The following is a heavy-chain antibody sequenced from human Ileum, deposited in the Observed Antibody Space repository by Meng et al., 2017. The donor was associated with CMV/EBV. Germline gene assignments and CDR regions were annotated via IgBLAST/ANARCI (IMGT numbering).Heavy chain of an antibody. V-gene: IGHV1-46*01. CDR2: INPSGGST. J-gene: IGHJ4*02. CDR1: GYTFTSYF. CDR3: AREPSGDFYFDY. Sequence: ASVKVSFKASGYTFTSYFMHWVRQAPGQGLEWMGVINPSGGSTTYTQKFQGRVTMTRDTSTSTVYMEVSSLRSEDTAVYYCAREPSGDFYFDYWGQGTLVTVSS.